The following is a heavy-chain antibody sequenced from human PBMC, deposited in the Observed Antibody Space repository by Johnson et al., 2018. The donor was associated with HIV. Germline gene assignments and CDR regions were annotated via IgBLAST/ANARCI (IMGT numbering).Heavy chain of an antibody. Sequence: QVQLVESGGGVVQPGRSLRLSCAASGFTFDDYGVSWVRQVRGKGLEWVALIWYDGSNKYYADSVKGRFTISRENAKNSWYLQMNSLRAGDTAVYYCARGRAYYYDSSGDAFDIWGQGTMVTVSS. J-gene: IGHJ3*02. D-gene: IGHD3-22*01. CDR2: IWYDGSNK. V-gene: IGHV3-33*08. CDR3: ARGRAYYYDSSGDAFDI. CDR1: GFTFDDYG.